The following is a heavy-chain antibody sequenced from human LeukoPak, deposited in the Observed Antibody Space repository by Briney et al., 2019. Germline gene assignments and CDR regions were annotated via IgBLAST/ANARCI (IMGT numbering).Heavy chain of an antibody. Sequence: GGSLRLSCAASGFTFSDYWMSWVRQAPGQGLEWVANINQDASVSHYIDSVKGRFTISRDNAKNSPFLQMNRLRAEDTALYYCARKVGDYWGQGTLVTVSS. CDR1: GFTFSDYW. CDR3: ARKVGDY. J-gene: IGHJ4*02. V-gene: IGHV3-7*01. D-gene: IGHD3-16*01. CDR2: INQDASVS.